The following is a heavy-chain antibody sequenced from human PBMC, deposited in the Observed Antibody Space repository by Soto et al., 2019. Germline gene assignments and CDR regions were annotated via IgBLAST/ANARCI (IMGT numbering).Heavy chain of an antibody. Sequence: PGGSLRLSCAASGVTFSSYAMSWVRQAPGKGLEWVSAISGSGGSTYYADSVKGRFTISRDNSKNTLYLQMNSLRAEDTAVYYCAKDFAMVRPYGMDVWGQGTTVTVSS. J-gene: IGHJ6*02. V-gene: IGHV3-23*01. CDR2: ISGSGGST. D-gene: IGHD3-10*01. CDR3: AKDFAMVRPYGMDV. CDR1: GVTFSSYA.